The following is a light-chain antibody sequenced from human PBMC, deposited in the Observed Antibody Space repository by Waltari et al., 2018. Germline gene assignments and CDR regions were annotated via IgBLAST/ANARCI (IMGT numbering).Light chain of an antibody. Sequence: SSELTQDPVVSVAMGQTVRITCQGDSLRRSYASWYQQRPGQAPILVMFDKNNRPSGVPDRFSGSSSDNSASLTITGAQAEDEASYYCHSRDATGVGGSFGGGTKLTVL. J-gene: IGLJ2*01. CDR2: DKN. CDR3: HSRDATGVGGS. CDR1: SLRRSY. V-gene: IGLV3-19*01.